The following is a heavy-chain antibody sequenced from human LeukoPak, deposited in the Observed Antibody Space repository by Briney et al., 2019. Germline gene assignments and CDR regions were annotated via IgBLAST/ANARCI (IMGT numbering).Heavy chain of an antibody. V-gene: IGHV3-64*01. D-gene: IGHD5-24*01. CDR2: ISSNGGST. CDR1: GFTVSTNY. Sequence: GGSLRLSCAGSGFTVSTNYMSWVRQAPGKGLEYVSAISSNGGSTYYANSVKGRFTISRDNSKNTLYLQMGSLRAEDMAVYYCARSGEMATNFDYWGQGTLVTVSS. J-gene: IGHJ4*02. CDR3: ARSGEMATNFDY.